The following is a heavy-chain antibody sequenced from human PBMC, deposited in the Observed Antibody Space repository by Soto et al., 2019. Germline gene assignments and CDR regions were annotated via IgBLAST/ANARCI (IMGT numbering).Heavy chain of an antibody. CDR2: INHSGNT. D-gene: IGHD3-9*01. CDR1: GGSFSGYY. Sequence: SETLSLTCAVYGGSFSGYYWSWIRQPPGKGLEWIGEINHSGNTNYNPSLKSRVTISVDTSKNQFSLKLSSVTAADTAVYYCARTLFLWLPSTIDAFDIWGQGTMVTVSS. CDR3: ARTLFLWLPSTIDAFDI. V-gene: IGHV4-34*01. J-gene: IGHJ3*02.